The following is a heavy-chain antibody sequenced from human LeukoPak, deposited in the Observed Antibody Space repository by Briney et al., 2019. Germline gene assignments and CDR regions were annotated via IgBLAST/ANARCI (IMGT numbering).Heavy chain of an antibody. CDR3: ASPLSDSSEKDFDY. J-gene: IGHJ4*02. CDR2: INPNSGGT. D-gene: IGHD3-22*01. Sequence: ASVKVSCKASGYTFTGYYMHWVRQAPGQGLEWMGWINPNSGGTNYAQKFQGRVTMTRGTSISTAYMELSGLRSDDTAVYYCASPLSDSSEKDFDYWGQGTLVTVSS. V-gene: IGHV1-2*02. CDR1: GYTFTGYY.